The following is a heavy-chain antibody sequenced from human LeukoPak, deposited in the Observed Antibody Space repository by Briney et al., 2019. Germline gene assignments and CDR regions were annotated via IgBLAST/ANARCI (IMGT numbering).Heavy chain of an antibody. J-gene: IGHJ4*02. CDR1: GGSISSYY. CDR3: ARQMVGSYLYYFDY. V-gene: IGHV4-59*08. D-gene: IGHD1-26*01. Sequence: SGTLSLTCTVPGGSISSYYWSWIRQPPGKGLEWIGYIYTSGSTNYNPSLKSRVTISVDTSKNQFSLKLSSVTAADTAVYYCARQMVGSYLYYFDYWGQGTLVTVSS. CDR2: IYTSGST.